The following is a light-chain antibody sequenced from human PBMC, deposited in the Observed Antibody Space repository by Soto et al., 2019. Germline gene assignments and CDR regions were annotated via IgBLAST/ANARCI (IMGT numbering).Light chain of an antibody. J-gene: IGKJ4*01. CDR1: QNIASNY. CDR2: GAS. CDR3: PRYGSTPT. V-gene: IGKV3-20*01. Sequence: ENVLTQSPGTLSFSPGERATLSCRASQNIASNYLAWDQHKPGQAPRLLIYGASSRPTGIPDRFSGSGSGTEFTLSTSSEEPDGFAVYYCPRYGSTPTFSGGTKVEIK.